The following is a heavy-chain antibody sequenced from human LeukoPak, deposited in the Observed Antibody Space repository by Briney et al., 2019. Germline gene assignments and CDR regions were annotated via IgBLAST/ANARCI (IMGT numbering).Heavy chain of an antibody. Sequence: PGASVKVSCKASGGTFSSYAISWVRQAPGQGLEWMGWISAYNGNTNYAQKLQGRVTMTTDTSTSTAYMELRSLRSDDTAVYYCAREASGSYYGLQTFFDYWGQGTLVTVSS. CDR3: AREASGSYYGLQTFFDY. D-gene: IGHD1-26*01. V-gene: IGHV1-18*01. J-gene: IGHJ4*02. CDR1: GGTFSSYA. CDR2: ISAYNGNT.